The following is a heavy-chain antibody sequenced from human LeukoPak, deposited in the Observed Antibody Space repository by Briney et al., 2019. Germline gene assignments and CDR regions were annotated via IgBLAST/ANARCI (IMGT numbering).Heavy chain of an antibody. J-gene: IGHJ4*02. CDR3: ARAGYCSGGSCYGLDY. Sequence: GGSLRLSCAASGFTFSSYAMSWVRQAPGKGLEWVAVIWYDGSNKYYADSVKGRFTISRDNSKNTLYLQMNSLRAEDTAVYYCARAGYCSGGSCYGLDYWGQGTLVTVSS. V-gene: IGHV3-33*08. CDR1: GFTFSSYA. D-gene: IGHD2-15*01. CDR2: IWYDGSNK.